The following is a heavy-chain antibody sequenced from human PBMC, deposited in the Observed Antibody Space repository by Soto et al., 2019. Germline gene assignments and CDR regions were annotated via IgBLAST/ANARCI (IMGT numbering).Heavy chain of an antibody. D-gene: IGHD2-21*02. CDR1: GYTFIRSA. CDR3: ARSFVVVTDFDY. Sequence: ASVKVSCKASGYTFIRSAMHWVRQAPGQRLEWMGGIIRGNGTTKYAQKFQGRVTITGDESASTAYMELSSLRSEDTAVYYCARSFVVVTDFDYWGQGTLVTVSS. J-gene: IGHJ4*02. CDR2: IIRGNGTT. V-gene: IGHV1-3*01.